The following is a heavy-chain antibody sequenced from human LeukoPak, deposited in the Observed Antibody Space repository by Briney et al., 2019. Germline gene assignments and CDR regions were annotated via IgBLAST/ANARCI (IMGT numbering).Heavy chain of an antibody. V-gene: IGHV1-46*01. Sequence: ASAKVSCKASGYTFTSYYMHWVRQAPGQGLEWMGIINPSGGSTSYAQKFQGRVTMTRDTSTSTVYMELSSLRSEDTAVYYCASLAAAGNFDYWGQGTLVTVSS. D-gene: IGHD6-13*01. CDR3: ASLAAAGNFDY. J-gene: IGHJ4*02. CDR2: INPSGGST. CDR1: GYTFTSYY.